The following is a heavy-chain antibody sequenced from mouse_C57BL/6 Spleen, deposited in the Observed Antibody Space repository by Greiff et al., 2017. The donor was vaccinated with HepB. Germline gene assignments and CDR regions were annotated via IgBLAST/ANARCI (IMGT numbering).Heavy chain of an antibody. V-gene: IGHV1-80*01. Sequence: QVQLKESGAELVKPGASVKISCKASGYAFSSYWMNWVKQRPGKGLEWIGQIYPGDGDTNYNGKFKGKATLTADKSSSTAYMQLSSLTSEDSAVYFCAREDYGSSSWFAYWGQGTLVTVSA. D-gene: IGHD1-1*01. CDR1: GYAFSSYW. J-gene: IGHJ3*01. CDR3: AREDYGSSSWFAY. CDR2: IYPGDGDT.